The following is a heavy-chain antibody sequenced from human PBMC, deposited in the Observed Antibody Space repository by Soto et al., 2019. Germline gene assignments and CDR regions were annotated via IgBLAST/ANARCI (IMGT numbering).Heavy chain of an antibody. Sequence: AGGSLRLSCAASGFTFSSYAMSWVRQAPGKGLEWVSAISGSGGSTYYADSVKGRFSISRDTSQSTLYLQMNSLRADDTAMYYCARWSYLDYWGQGTRVTVSS. CDR2: ISGSGGST. CDR1: GFTFSSYA. CDR3: ARWSYLDY. V-gene: IGHV3-23*01. D-gene: IGHD3-3*01. J-gene: IGHJ4*02.